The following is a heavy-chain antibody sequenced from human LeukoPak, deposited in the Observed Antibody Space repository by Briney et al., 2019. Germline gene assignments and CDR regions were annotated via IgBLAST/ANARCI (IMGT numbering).Heavy chain of an antibody. J-gene: IGHJ4*02. CDR3: ARAGGYYGSGSYVDY. D-gene: IGHD3-10*01. CDR2: ISYGSSSI. V-gene: IGHV3-48*01. Sequence: GGSLRLSCAASGFTFSSYAMSWVRQAPGKGLEWVSYISYGSSSIYYADSVKGRFTVSRDNAKKSLYLQMNSLRAEDTAVYYCARAGGYYGSGSYVDYWGQGTLVTVSS. CDR1: GFTFSSYA.